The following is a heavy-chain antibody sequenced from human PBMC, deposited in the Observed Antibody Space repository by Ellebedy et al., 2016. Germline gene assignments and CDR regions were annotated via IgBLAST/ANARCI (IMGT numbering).Heavy chain of an antibody. CDR1: GGSITSGAYY. J-gene: IGHJ4*02. V-gene: IGHV4-61*02. Sequence: SETLSLTXTVSGGSITSGAYYWSWIRQPAGKGLEWIGRILTTGNTIYNPSLKSRVTMSVDTSKNKFSLELKSVTAADTAVYYCASLTIPGGSDFWGQGALVTVSS. D-gene: IGHD3-16*01. CDR2: ILTTGNT. CDR3: ASLTIPGGSDF.